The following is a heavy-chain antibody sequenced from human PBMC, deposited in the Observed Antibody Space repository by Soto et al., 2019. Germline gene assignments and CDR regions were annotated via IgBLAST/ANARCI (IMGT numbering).Heavy chain of an antibody. Sequence: ASVKVSCKASGYTFTGYYMHWVRQAPGQGLEWMGWINPNSGGTNYAQKFQGRVTMTRDTSISTAYMELSRLRSDDTAVYYCAREALSSSWYDDHYYYGMDVWGQGTTVTVSS. D-gene: IGHD6-13*01. CDR3: AREALSSSWYDDHYYYGMDV. V-gene: IGHV1-2*02. CDR2: INPNSGGT. CDR1: GYTFTGYY. J-gene: IGHJ6*02.